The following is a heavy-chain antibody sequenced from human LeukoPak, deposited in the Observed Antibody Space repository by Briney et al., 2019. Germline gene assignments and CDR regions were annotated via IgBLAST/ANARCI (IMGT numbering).Heavy chain of an antibody. Sequence: GGSVRLSCSASGFTFSNYWMSWVRQAPGKGLEWVANIKQDESEKYYVDSVKGRFTISRGNAKSSLYLQMNSLRAEDTAVYYCARALDSSSSRYQAFEEWGQGTLVTVSS. CDR2: IKQDESEK. CDR1: GFTFSNYW. CDR3: ARALDSSSSRYQAFEE. V-gene: IGHV3-7*01. J-gene: IGHJ4*02. D-gene: IGHD2-2*01.